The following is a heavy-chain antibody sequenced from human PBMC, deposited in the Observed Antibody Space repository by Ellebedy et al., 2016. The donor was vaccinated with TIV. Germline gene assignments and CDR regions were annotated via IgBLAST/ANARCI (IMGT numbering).Heavy chain of an antibody. J-gene: IGHJ4*02. Sequence: GESLKISCAASGFTYSKYWMHWVRQVPGKGLVWVVRINTDGSTTTYADSVEGRFTISRDNAKNTLYLQMNSLRAEDTAVYYCARISDGVQGGFDYWGQGTLVTVSS. CDR2: INTDGSTT. CDR3: ARISDGVQGGFDY. CDR1: GFTYSKYW. V-gene: IGHV3-74*01. D-gene: IGHD4-17*01.